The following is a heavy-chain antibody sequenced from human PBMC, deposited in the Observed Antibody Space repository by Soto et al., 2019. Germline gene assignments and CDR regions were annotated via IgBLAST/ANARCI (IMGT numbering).Heavy chain of an antibody. CDR2: ISWNSGSI. CDR1: GFTFDDYA. D-gene: IGHD5-12*01. Sequence: EVQLVESGGGLVQPGRSLRLSCAASGFTFDDYAMHWVRQAPGKGLEWVSGISWNSGSIGYADSVKGRFTISRDNAKNSLYLQMNSLRAEDTSLYYCAKVKQQLEREYSGYGPPSFDYWGQGTLVTVSS. CDR3: AKVKQQLEREYSGYGPPSFDY. V-gene: IGHV3-9*01. J-gene: IGHJ4*02.